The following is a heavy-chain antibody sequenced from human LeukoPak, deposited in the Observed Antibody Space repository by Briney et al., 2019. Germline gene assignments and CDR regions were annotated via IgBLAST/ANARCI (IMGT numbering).Heavy chain of an antibody. D-gene: IGHD3-22*01. J-gene: IGHJ4*02. Sequence: PSETLSLTCTVSGXSISSSSYYWGWFRQPPGKGLEWVGNIYYGGSTYYNPSLKSRVTISGDTSKKQFSLKLSSVTAADTAVYCCARDRRGYYDSSGYFDYWGQGTLVTVSS. V-gene: IGHV4-39*02. CDR1: GXSISSSSYY. CDR3: ARDRRGYYDSSGYFDY. CDR2: IYYGGST.